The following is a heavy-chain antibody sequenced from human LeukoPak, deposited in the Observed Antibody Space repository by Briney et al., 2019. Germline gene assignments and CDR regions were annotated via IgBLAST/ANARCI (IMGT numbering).Heavy chain of an antibody. V-gene: IGHV4-59*08. CDR3: ARHDPVGYYQHGMDV. CDR1: GGSISGYF. CDR2: IYYNGAT. Sequence: SETLSLTCTVSGGSISGYFWSCIRQPPGKGLEFIGYIYYNGATLYSPSLKSRVTMSVDTSKNQFSLKLSSVTAADTAVYYCARHDPVGYYQHGMDVWGQGTKVTVSS. J-gene: IGHJ6*02. D-gene: IGHD2-15*01.